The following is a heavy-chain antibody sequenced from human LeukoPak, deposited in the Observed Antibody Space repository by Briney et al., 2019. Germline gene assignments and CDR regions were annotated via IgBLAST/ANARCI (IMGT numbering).Heavy chain of an antibody. V-gene: IGHV4-59*08. Sequence: PSEALSLTCTVSGGSISSYYWSWIRQPPGKGLEWIGYIYYSGSTNYNPSLKSRVTISTDTSKNQLSLQLTSVTAADTAVYYCARRGNQFDYWGQGTLVTVSS. J-gene: IGHJ4*02. CDR2: IYYSGST. CDR1: GGSISSYY. CDR3: ARRGNQFDY. D-gene: IGHD1-14*01.